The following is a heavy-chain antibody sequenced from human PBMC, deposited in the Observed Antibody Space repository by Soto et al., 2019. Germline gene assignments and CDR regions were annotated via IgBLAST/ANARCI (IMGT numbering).Heavy chain of an antibody. CDR2: IRTSGGGT. D-gene: IGHD3-10*01. V-gene: IGHV1-46*01. CDR3: AREPKESFYFDS. J-gene: IGHJ4*02. Sequence: QVELVQSGAEVKKPGASVKVSCKASGYTFTDYYIHWVRQAPGLGLEWLGIIRTSGGGTEYAQRFQGRVTMTRDTSTSTVYMELTSLRSDDTAIYYCAREPKESFYFDSWGQGTLVTVSP. CDR1: GYTFTDYY.